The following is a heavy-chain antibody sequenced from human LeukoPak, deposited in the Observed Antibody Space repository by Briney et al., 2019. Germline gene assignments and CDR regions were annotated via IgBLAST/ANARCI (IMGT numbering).Heavy chain of an antibody. D-gene: IGHD3-3*01. CDR2: ISNSGST. CDR1: EDSVSSGSHY. J-gene: IGHJ6*03. CDR3: ARSYYDFWSGSYYYYMDV. V-gene: IGHV4-61*01. Sequence: PSETLSLTCTVSEDSVSSGSHYWSWIRQPPGKGLECIGYISNSGSTNYNPSLKSRVTISVDTSKNQLSLNLNSVTAADTAVYYCARSYYDFWSGSYYYYMDVWGKGTTVTVSS.